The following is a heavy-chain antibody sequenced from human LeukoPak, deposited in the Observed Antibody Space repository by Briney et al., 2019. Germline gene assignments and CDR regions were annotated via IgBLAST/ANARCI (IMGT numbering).Heavy chain of an antibody. J-gene: IGHJ4*02. CDR3: ARSHGSGSYYNLNDY. CDR2: IKHSGNT. V-gene: IGHV4-34*01. CDR1: GGSFSDYH. D-gene: IGHD3-10*01. Sequence: SETLSLTCAVYGGSFSDYHWTWVRQPPGKGPEWIGEIKHSGNTYYNPSLRSRVTISVDTSKNQFSLKLSSVTAADTAVYYCARSHGSGSYYNLNDYWGQGTLVTVSS.